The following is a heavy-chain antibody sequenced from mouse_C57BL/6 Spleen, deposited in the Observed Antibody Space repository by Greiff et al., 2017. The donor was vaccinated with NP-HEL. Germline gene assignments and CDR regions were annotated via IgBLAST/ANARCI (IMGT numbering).Heavy chain of an antibody. CDR1: GYAFSSYW. D-gene: IGHD2-4*01. CDR3: ARFPLYDYESAWFAY. CDR2: IYPGDGDT. V-gene: IGHV1-80*01. Sequence: QVQLQQSGAELVKPGASVKISCKASGYAFSSYWMNWVKQRPGKGLEWIGQIYPGDGDTNYNGKFKGKATLTADKSSSTAYMQLSSLTSEDSAVYFCARFPLYDYESAWFAYWGQGTLVTVSA. J-gene: IGHJ3*01.